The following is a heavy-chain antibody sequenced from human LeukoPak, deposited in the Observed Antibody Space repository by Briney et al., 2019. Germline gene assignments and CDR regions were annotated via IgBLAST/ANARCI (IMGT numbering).Heavy chain of an antibody. CDR3: ARVKSTSSSTLLNY. Sequence: ASEKVSCKASGYTFTGYYMHWVRQAPGQGLEWMGWINPNSGGTNYAQKFQGRVTMTRDTSISTAYMELSRLRSDDTAVYYCARVKSTSSSTLLNYWGQGTLVTVSS. J-gene: IGHJ4*02. D-gene: IGHD6-6*01. CDR2: INPNSGGT. V-gene: IGHV1-2*02. CDR1: GYTFTGYY.